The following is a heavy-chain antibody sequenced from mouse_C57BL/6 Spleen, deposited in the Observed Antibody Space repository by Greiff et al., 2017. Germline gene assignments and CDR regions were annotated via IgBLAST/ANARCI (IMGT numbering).Heavy chain of an antibody. J-gene: IGHJ1*03. CDR1: GYTFTSYW. D-gene: IGHD1-1*01. V-gene: IGHV1-64*01. Sequence: QVHVKQPGAELVKPGASVKLSCKASGYTFTSYWMHWVKQRPGQGLEWIGMIHPNSGSTNYNEKFKSKATLTVDKSSSTAYMQLSSLTSEDSAVYYCATITTVVATDFDVWGTGTTVTVSS. CDR3: ATITTVVATDFDV. CDR2: IHPNSGST.